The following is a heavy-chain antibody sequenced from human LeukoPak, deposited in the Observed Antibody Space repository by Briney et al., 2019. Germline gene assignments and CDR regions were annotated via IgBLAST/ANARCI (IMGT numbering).Heavy chain of an antibody. Sequence: SETLSLTCTVSDGSISSYYWNWIRQPPGKGLEGIGYINYSGTTNYNPSLKSRVTISVDTSKNQFSLKMSSVTAADTAVYYRATSNWGRWGFDYWGQGTRVTVSS. CDR2: INYSGTT. J-gene: IGHJ4*02. V-gene: IGHV4-59*01. D-gene: IGHD7-27*01. CDR3: ATSNWGRWGFDY. CDR1: DGSISSYY.